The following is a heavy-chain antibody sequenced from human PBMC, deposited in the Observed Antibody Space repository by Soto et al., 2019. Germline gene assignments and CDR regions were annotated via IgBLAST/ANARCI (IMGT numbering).Heavy chain of an antibody. CDR2: INHSGST. J-gene: IGHJ4*02. V-gene: IGHV4-34*01. D-gene: IGHD3-10*01. CDR3: ARGYYYCSGSYLYFDY. CDR1: GGSFSGYY. Sequence: QVQLQQRGAGLLKLSETLSLTCAVYGGSFSGYYWSWIRQPPGKGLEWIGEINHSGSTNHNPSLESRVTMSADTSKSQFCLKLSSVTAADTTVYYCARGYYYCSGSYLYFDYWCQGALVTVSS.